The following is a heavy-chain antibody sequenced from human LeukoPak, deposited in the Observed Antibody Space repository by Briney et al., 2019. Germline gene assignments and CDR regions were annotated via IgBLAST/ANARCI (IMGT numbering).Heavy chain of an antibody. CDR1: GGSFSTYY. CDR2: INHSGST. J-gene: IGHJ4*02. V-gene: IGHV4-34*01. D-gene: IGHD6-6*01. CDR3: ARGSSKSPQNEDFDY. Sequence: PSETLSLTCAVYGGSFSTYYWGWVRQTPGNGLEWIGEINHSGSTNYNPSLKSRVTMSVDTSKNQFSLKLSSVTAADTAVYYCARGSSKSPQNEDFDYWGQGTLVTVSS.